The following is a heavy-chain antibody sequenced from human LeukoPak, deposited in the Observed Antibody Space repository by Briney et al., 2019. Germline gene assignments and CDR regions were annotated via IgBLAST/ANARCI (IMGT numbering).Heavy chain of an antibody. V-gene: IGHV3-23*01. CDR1: GFSFSTNT. CDR3: AKEKDVGGCCTSTSCYFGLCES. J-gene: IGHJ5*02. D-gene: IGHD2-2*01. CDR2: MSPSGGST. Sequence: GGSLRLSCAASGFSFSTNTMNWVRQAPGKGLEWVAAMSPSGGSTYYTDSVKGRFTISRDNSKNTLFLQMNSLRAEDSALYYCAKEKDVGGCCTSTSCYFGLCESWGQGALGTVSS.